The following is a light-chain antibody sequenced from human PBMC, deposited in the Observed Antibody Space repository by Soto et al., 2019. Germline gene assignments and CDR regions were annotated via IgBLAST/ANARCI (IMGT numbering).Light chain of an antibody. CDR2: AAS. J-gene: IGKJ4*01. Sequence: DIQMTQSPSSLSASVGDRVTITCRASQDISIYLAWYQQKPGKVPELLIYAASTLQPGVPSRFSGSGSGTEFTLSIRGLQPEDVATYYCQKYYSAPLTFGGGTKVEI. CDR3: QKYYSAPLT. CDR1: QDISIY. V-gene: IGKV1-27*01.